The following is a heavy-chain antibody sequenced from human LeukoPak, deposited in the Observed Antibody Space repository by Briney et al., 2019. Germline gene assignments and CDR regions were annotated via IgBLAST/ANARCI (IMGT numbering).Heavy chain of an antibody. Sequence: GGSLRLSCAASGFTFSSYAMSWVRQAPGKGLEWVSAISGSGGSTYYADSVKGRFTISRDNSKNTLYLQMNSLRAEDTAVYYCGGRGELVGVAATAFDYWGQGTLVTVSS. CDR1: GFTFSSYA. D-gene: IGHD2-15*01. CDR3: GGRGELVGVAATAFDY. V-gene: IGHV3-23*01. CDR2: ISGSGGST. J-gene: IGHJ4*02.